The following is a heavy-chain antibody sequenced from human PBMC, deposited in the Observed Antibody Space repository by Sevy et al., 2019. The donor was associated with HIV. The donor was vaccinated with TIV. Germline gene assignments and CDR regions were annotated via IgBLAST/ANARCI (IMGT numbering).Heavy chain of an antibody. CDR2: IKEDGSEK. D-gene: IGHD2-15*01. J-gene: IGHJ6*04. V-gene: IGHV3-7*01. CDR3: ARGSSLTDV. CDR1: GFTFSSYW. Sequence: GESLKISCAASGFTFSSYWMSWVRQAPGKGLEWVAKIKEDGSEKQCVDSVKGRFTISRDDAKNSLYLQMNSLRAEDTAVYYCARGSSLTDVWGKGTTVTVSS.